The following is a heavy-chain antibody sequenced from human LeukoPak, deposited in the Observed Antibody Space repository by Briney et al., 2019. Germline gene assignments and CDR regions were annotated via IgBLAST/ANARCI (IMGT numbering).Heavy chain of an antibody. J-gene: IGHJ4*02. V-gene: IGHV4-4*02. D-gene: IGHD6-19*01. CDR3: ARGSPGYSSGLTDY. CDR2: IYHSGTT. CDR1: GDSISSFHW. Sequence: PSGTLSLTCGVSGDSISSFHWWRWVRPPPGKGLEWIGEIYHSGTTNYNPSLNSRVTISVDKSKNQFSLKLSSVTAADTAVYYCARGSPGYSSGLTDYWGQGTLVTVSS.